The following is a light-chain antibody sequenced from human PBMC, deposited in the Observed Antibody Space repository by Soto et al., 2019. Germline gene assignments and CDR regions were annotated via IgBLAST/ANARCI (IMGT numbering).Light chain of an antibody. J-gene: IGKJ5*01. CDR1: QSISDT. CDR3: QQYNSWPIT. V-gene: IGKV3-15*01. Sequence: EIVMTQSPATLSVSPGGRATLSCRASQSISDTLAWYQQKPGQAPRLLIYSASRGATGFPARFSGSGSGTDFTLTISSLQSEDFAVYYCQQYNSWPITFGQGTRLEIK. CDR2: SAS.